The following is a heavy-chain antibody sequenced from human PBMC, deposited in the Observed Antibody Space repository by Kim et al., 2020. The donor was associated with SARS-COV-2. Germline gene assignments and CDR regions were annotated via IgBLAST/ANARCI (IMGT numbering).Heavy chain of an antibody. CDR3: ARDLGVALWFGPHDAFDI. CDR1: GYTFTSYY. CDR2: INPSGGST. V-gene: IGHV1-46*01. Sequence: ASVKVSCKASGYTFTSYYMHWVRQAPGQGLEWMGIINPSGGSTSYAQKFQGRVTMTRDTSTSTVYMELSSLRSEDTAVYYCARDLGVALWFGPHDAFDIWGQGTMVTVSS. J-gene: IGHJ3*02. D-gene: IGHD3-10*01.